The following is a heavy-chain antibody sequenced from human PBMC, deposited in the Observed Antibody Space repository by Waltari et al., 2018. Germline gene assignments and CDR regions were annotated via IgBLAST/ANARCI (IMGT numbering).Heavy chain of an antibody. Sequence: QLQLQESGPGLVKPSETLSLTCTVSGGSISSSSYYWGWIRQPPGKGLEWIGSIYYSGSTYDNPSLKSRVTISVDTSKNQFSLKLSSVTAADTAVYYCARDVGIAARPDYFDYWGQGTLVTVSS. CDR2: IYYSGST. V-gene: IGHV4-39*07. CDR3: ARDVGIAARPDYFDY. D-gene: IGHD6-6*01. CDR1: GGSISSSSYY. J-gene: IGHJ4*02.